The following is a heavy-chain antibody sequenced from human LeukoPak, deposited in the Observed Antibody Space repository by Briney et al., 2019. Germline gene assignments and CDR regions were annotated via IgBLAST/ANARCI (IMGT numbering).Heavy chain of an antibody. CDR2: INTSGGST. CDR1: GSTFTTHH. D-gene: IGHD3-22*01. CDR3: ARGYYCDSSGGPSEY. J-gene: IGHJ4*02. V-gene: IGHV1-46*01. Sequence: ASVKLSCKASGSTFTTHHVHCVRQAPGHGPEWMGIINTSGGSTSYAQTFQRRVTMIRDTSKTTAYMELRSLRSVDPAVYYCARGYYCDSSGGPSEYWGQGTVVTVSS.